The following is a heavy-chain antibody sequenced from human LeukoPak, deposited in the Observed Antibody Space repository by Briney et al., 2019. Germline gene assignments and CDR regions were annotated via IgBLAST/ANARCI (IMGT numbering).Heavy chain of an antibody. CDR2: ISSGSTYM. J-gene: IGHJ3*02. D-gene: IGHD6-6*01. V-gene: IGHV3-21*01. CDR1: GFTFSSYS. Sequence: GGSLRLSCAASGFTFSSYSMNWVRQAPGKGLEWVSSISSGSTYMYYADSVKGRFTITRDNAQNSMYLQMNSLRAEDTTVYYCGRVGGRSKAAKGDAFDIWGQGTMVTVSS. CDR3: GRVGGRSKAAKGDAFDI.